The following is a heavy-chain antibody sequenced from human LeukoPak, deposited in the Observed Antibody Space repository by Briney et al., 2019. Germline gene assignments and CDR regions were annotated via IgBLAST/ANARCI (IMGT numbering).Heavy chain of an antibody. V-gene: IGHV1-8*03. CDR2: MNPNSGNT. D-gene: IGHD3-22*01. J-gene: IGHJ4*02. CDR1: GYAFTSYD. CDR3: ARGLTDYYDSSGYSMVDY. Sequence: ASVKVSCKASGYAFTSYDINWVRQATGQGLEWMRWMNPNSGNTGYAQKFQGRVTITRNTSISTAYMELSSLRSEDTAVYYCARGLTDYYDSSGYSMVDYWGQGTLVTVSS.